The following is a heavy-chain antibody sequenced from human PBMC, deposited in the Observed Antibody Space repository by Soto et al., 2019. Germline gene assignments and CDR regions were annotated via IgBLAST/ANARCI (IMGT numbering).Heavy chain of an antibody. D-gene: IGHD3-3*01. Sequence: GASVKVSCKASGGTFSSYAISWVQQAPGQGLEWMGGIIPIFGTANYAQKFQGRVTITADESTSTAYMELSSLRSEDTAVYYCARSPYDFWSGYSLPYYYYGMDVWGQGTTVTVSS. CDR3: ARSPYDFWSGYSLPYYYYGMDV. J-gene: IGHJ6*02. V-gene: IGHV1-69*13. CDR1: GGTFSSYA. CDR2: IIPIFGTA.